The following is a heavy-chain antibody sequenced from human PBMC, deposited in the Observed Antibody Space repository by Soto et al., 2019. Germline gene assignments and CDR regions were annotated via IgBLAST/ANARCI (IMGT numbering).Heavy chain of an antibody. CDR2: ISSSSSYI. Sequence: GGSLRLSCAASGSTFSSYSMNWVRQAPGKGLEWVSSISSSSSYIYYADSVKGRFTISRDNAKNSLYLQMNSLRAEDTAVYYCARDLTTGTRYFDYWGQGTLVTVSS. V-gene: IGHV3-21*01. CDR1: GSTFSSYS. J-gene: IGHJ4*03. D-gene: IGHD6-13*01. CDR3: ARDLTTGTRYFDY.